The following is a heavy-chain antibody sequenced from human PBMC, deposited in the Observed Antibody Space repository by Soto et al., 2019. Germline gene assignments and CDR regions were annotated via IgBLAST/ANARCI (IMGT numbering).Heavy chain of an antibody. Sequence: QVQLVQSGAEVKKPGSSVKVSCKASGGTFSSYAISWVRQAPGQGLEWMGGIIPIFGTANYAQKFQGRVTITADESTSTAYMELSSLRSEDTAVYYCARDSRGIHDFWSGYWFDYWGQGTLVTVSS. CDR2: IIPIFGTA. CDR3: ARDSRGIHDFWSGYWFDY. D-gene: IGHD3-3*01. J-gene: IGHJ4*02. CDR1: GGTFSSYA. V-gene: IGHV1-69*01.